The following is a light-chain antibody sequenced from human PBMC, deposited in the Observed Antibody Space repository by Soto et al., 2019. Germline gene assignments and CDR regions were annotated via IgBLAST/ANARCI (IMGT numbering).Light chain of an antibody. CDR1: QNLGTLY. V-gene: IGKV3-20*01. Sequence: EIVLTQSPGTLSLSPXERGTXXXXASQNLGTLYLAWFQQKSGQAPRLLIYSASRRTTGIPDRFTGSGSGTDFTLTISRLEPEDFAVYYCQQYGSSPTFGQGTKVDIK. CDR3: QQYGSSPT. J-gene: IGKJ1*01. CDR2: SAS.